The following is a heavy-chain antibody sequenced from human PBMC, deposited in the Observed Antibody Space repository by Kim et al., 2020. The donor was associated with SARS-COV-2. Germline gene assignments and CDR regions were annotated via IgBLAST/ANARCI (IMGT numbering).Heavy chain of an antibody. CDR2: ISYDGSNK. V-gene: IGHV3-30*04. Sequence: GGSLRLSCAASGFTFSSYAMHWVRQAPGKGLEGVAVISYDGSNKYYADSVKGRFTIYRDNSKNTLYLQMNSLSAEDTAVYYCARDRWLGYFDWLLESYYYYRMHVWGQGPTVTVSS. J-gene: IGHJ6*02. D-gene: IGHD3-9*01. CDR3: ARDRWLGYFDWLLESYYYYRMHV. CDR1: GFTFSSYA.